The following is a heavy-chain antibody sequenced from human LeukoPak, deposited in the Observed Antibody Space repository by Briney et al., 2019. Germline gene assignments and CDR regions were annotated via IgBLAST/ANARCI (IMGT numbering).Heavy chain of an antibody. CDR1: GFTFSSYG. Sequence: PGGSLRLSCAASGFTFSSYGMHWVRQAPGKGLEWVAFIRYDGSNKYYADSVKGRFTISRDNSKNTLYLQMNSLRAEDTAVYYCAKDTDDILTGSNWFDPWGQGTLVTVSS. V-gene: IGHV3-30*02. CDR2: IRYDGSNK. D-gene: IGHD3-9*01. J-gene: IGHJ5*02. CDR3: AKDTDDILTGSNWFDP.